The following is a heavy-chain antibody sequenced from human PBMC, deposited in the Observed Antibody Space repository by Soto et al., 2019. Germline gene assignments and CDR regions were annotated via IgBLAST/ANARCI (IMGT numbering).Heavy chain of an antibody. CDR3: AGLIVRGYSSGWSNY. V-gene: IGHV3-48*02. D-gene: IGHD6-13*01. CDR1: GFTFSSYS. J-gene: IGHJ4*02. CDR2: ISSSSSTI. Sequence: GGSLRLSCAASGFTFSSYSMNWVRQAPGKGLEWVSYISSSSSTIYYADSVKGRFTISRDNAKNSLYLQMNSLRDEDTAVYYCAGLIVRGYSSGWSNYWGQGTLVTVSS.